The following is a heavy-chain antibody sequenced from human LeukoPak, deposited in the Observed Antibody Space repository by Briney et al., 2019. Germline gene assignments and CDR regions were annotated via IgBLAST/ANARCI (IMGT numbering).Heavy chain of an antibody. J-gene: IGHJ6*03. Sequence: SETLSLTCAVYGGSFSGYYWSWIRQPPGKGLEWIGEINHSGSTNYNPSLKSRVTISVDTSKNQFSLKLSSVTAADTAVYYCARAHKGFYGSGSYYNQYYYYYMDVWGKGTTVTVSS. CDR3: ARAHKGFYGSGSYYNQYYYYYMDV. D-gene: IGHD3-10*01. V-gene: IGHV4-34*01. CDR1: GGSFSGYY. CDR2: INHSGST.